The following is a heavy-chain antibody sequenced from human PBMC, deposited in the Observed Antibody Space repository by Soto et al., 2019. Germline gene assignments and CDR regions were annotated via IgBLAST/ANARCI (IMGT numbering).Heavy chain of an antibody. CDR3: ARELELPPRIDY. CDR2: ISSSGSTI. D-gene: IGHD1-7*01. Sequence: GGSLRLSCAASGFTFSNYAMNWVRQAPGKGLEWVSYISSSGSTIYYADSVKGRFTISRDDAKNSLYLQMNSLRAEDTAVYYCARELELPPRIDYWGQGTLVTVSS. J-gene: IGHJ4*02. V-gene: IGHV3-48*03. CDR1: GFTFSNYA.